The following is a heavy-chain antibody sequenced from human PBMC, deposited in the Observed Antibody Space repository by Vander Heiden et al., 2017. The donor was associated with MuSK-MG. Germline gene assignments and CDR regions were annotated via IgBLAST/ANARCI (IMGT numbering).Heavy chain of an antibody. Sequence: QVPLQESGPGLVKPSQTLSPTCTVSGGPISSGNYYWSWIRQHPGKGLEWIGYIYYSGSTSYNPSLKSRVTISVDTSKNQFSLKLSSVTAADTAVYYCARAGRTSRAGYYYMDVWGKGTTVTVSS. J-gene: IGHJ6*03. V-gene: IGHV4-31*03. CDR2: IYYSGST. D-gene: IGHD2-2*01. CDR3: ARAGRTSRAGYYYMDV. CDR1: GGPISSGNYY.